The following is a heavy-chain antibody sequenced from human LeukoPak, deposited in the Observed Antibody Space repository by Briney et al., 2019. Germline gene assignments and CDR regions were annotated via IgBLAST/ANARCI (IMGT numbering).Heavy chain of an antibody. V-gene: IGHV4-38-2*01. J-gene: IGHJ4*02. CDR3: ARLSFLGVAHPSY. D-gene: IGHD3-3*01. CDR2: IYHSGST. CDR1: GYSISSGYY. Sequence: PSETLSLTCAVSGYSISSGYYWGWIRQPPGKGLEWIGSIYHSGSTYYNPSLKSRVTISVDTSKNQFSLKLSSVTAADTAGYYCARLSFLGVAHPSYWGQGTLVTVSS.